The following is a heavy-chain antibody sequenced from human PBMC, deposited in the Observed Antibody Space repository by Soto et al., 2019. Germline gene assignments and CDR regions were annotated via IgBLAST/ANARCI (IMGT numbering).Heavy chain of an antibody. Sequence: EVQLVESGGGLVQPGRPLRLSCAASGFTFDDHAMHWVRQAPGKGLEWVAGISWNEKTRGYVDSVKGRFTVSRDNAKSSLYLQMNSLRPEDTAVYFCAKDKSGWSAGEVPFPLDYWGQGTLVTVSS. CDR1: GFTFDDHA. V-gene: IGHV3-9*01. D-gene: IGHD3-10*01. J-gene: IGHJ4*02. CDR3: AKDKSGWSAGEVPFPLDY. CDR2: ISWNEKTR.